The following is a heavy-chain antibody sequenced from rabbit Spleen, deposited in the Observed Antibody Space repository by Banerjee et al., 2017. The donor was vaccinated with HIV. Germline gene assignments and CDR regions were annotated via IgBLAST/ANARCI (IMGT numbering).Heavy chain of an antibody. D-gene: IGHD1-1*01. J-gene: IGHJ4*01. Sequence: QEQLVESGGGLVQPEGSLTLTCTVSGFSFSSTYYMCWVRQAPGKGLEWIGCIDAGTSGSTYYASWAKGRFTISKTSSPTVTLQMTSLTAADTATYFCARSGRVSLTFWHLWGPGTLVTVS. CDR2: IDAGTSGST. CDR3: ARSGRVSLTFWHL. V-gene: IGHV1S45*01. CDR1: GFSFSSTYY.